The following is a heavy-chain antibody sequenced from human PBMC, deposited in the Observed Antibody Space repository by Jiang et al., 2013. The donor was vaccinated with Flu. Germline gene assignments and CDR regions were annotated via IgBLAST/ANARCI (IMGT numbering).Heavy chain of an antibody. D-gene: IGHD2-2*01. J-gene: IGHJ4*02. CDR3: ARAPTSTLDPHHFDY. CDR1: GYSLAPTG. CDR2: SMLVTLIP. Sequence: EVKKPGESLKISCKGSGYSLAPTGSAGCAKCPGEAWSGWGSSMLVTLIPHTVRPFKGQVTISADKSTSTAYLQWSSLKASDSAIYYCARAPTSTLDPHHFDYWGQGTLVTVSS. V-gene: IGHV5-51*01.